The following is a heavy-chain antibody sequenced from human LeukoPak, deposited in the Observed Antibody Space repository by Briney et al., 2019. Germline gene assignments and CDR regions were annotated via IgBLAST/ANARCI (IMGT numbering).Heavy chain of an antibody. CDR3: ARMVGYVYSDY. CDR2: IIPFYSAT. V-gene: IGHV1-69*13. J-gene: IGHJ4*02. CDR1: GGSLSTYA. Sequence: SVKVSCKASGGSLSTYAINWVRQVPGRGLEWMGGIIPFYSATDYAQKLQGRVTITADESTNTAYVELNSLTSKDTAVYYCARMVGYVYSDYWDQGTLVTVSS. D-gene: IGHD2-15*01.